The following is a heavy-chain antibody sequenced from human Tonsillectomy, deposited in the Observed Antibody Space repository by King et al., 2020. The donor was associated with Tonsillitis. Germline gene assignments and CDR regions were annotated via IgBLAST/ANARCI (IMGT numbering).Heavy chain of an antibody. CDR3: AKRFSGNSGSVDY. Sequence: VQLVESGGGLVQPGGSLRLSCAASGFTFSSYAMSWVRQAPGKGLEWVSGISGIDDRTYYTDSVKGRFTISRDISKNTLYLQMNSLRAEDAAIYYCAKRFSGNSGSVDYWGQGTLVSVSS. V-gene: IGHV3-23*04. D-gene: IGHD6-19*01. CDR1: GFTFSSYA. CDR2: ISGIDDRT. J-gene: IGHJ4*02.